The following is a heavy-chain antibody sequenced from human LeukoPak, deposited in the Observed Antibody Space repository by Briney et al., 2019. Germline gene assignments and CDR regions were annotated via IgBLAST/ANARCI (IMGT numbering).Heavy chain of an antibody. D-gene: IGHD3-22*01. J-gene: IGHJ4*02. CDR1: GGSFSGYY. CDR2: INHSGST. Sequence: PSETLPLTCAVYGGSFSGYYWSWIRQPPGKGLEWIGEINHSGSTNYNPSLKSRVTISVDTSKNQFSLKLSSVTAADTAVYYCARTGTTNYYDSSGYYYGPRPFDYWGQGTLVTVSS. V-gene: IGHV4-34*01. CDR3: ARTGTTNYYDSSGYYYGPRPFDY.